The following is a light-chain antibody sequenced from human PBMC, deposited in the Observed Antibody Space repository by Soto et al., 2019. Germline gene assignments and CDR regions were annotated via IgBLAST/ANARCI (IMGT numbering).Light chain of an antibody. Sequence: QSALTQPASVSGSPGQSITISCTGTRSEIGAYNFVSWYQQHPGKAPKLILYDVNIRPSGVSYRFSGSKSGNTACLTIYGLQAEDAAEYYCNSWTTSTTMIFGGGTKVTVL. V-gene: IGLV2-14*03. CDR2: DVN. CDR1: RSEIGAYNF. CDR3: NSWTTSTTMI. J-gene: IGLJ2*01.